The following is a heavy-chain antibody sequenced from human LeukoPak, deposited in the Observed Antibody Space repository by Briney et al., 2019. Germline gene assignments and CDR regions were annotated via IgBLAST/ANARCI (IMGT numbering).Heavy chain of an antibody. Sequence: SETLSLTCVVSGFSISSGYYWGWIRQPPGKGLEWIGNIHPSGTMFHNSSLNSRVTMSIDTSKNQFSLKLSSVTAADTAVYYCARALPVFSSGWFVYFDYWGQGTLVTVSS. D-gene: IGHD6-19*01. J-gene: IGHJ4*02. CDR3: ARALPVFSSGWFVYFDY. CDR2: IHPSGTM. CDR1: GFSISSGYY. V-gene: IGHV4-38-2*01.